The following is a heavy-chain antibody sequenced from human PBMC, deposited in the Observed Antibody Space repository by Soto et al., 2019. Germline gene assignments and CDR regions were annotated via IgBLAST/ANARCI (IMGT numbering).Heavy chain of an antibody. CDR3: ARERGDKQFYYYGMDV. CDR2: IWYDGSNK. V-gene: IGHV3-33*01. J-gene: IGHJ6*02. CDR1: GFTFSSYG. D-gene: IGHD2-21*02. Sequence: GGSLRLSCAASGFTFSSYGMHWVRQAPGKGLEWVAVIWYDGSNKYYADSVKGRFTISRDNSKNTLYLQRNSLRAEDTAVYYCARERGDKQFYYYGMDVWGQGTTVTVSS.